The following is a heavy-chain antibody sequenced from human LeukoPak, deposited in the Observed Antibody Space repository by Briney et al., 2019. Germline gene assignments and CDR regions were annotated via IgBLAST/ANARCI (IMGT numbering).Heavy chain of an antibody. J-gene: IGHJ4*02. Sequence: PGGSLRLSCAASGFTFSSYAMSWVRQAPGKGLEWVSAISGSGGSTYYADSVKGRFTISRDNSKNTLYLQMNSLRAEDTAVYYCAKDLGDSSGYYYVYFDHWGQGALVTVSS. CDR3: AKDLGDSSGYYYVYFDH. V-gene: IGHV3-23*01. CDR1: GFTFSSYA. D-gene: IGHD3-22*01. CDR2: ISGSGGST.